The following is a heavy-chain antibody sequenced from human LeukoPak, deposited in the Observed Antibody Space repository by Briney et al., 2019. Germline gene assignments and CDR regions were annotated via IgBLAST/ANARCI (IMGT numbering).Heavy chain of an antibody. Sequence: GGSLRLSCAASGFTFSSYWMHWVRQAPGKGLLWVSLINSDGNNRGYADSVKGRFTVSRDNAKNTLYLQMNSLRAEDTAVYYCATSYYGDYKWGQGTMITVSS. J-gene: IGHJ3*01. V-gene: IGHV3-74*01. CDR3: ATSYYGDYK. CDR1: GFTFSSYW. CDR2: INSDGNNR. D-gene: IGHD4-17*01.